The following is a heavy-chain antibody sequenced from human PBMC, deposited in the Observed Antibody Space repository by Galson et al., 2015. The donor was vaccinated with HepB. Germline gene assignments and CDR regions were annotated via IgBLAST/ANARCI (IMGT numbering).Heavy chain of an antibody. Sequence: SLRLSCAASAFSFSTYSMNWVRQAPGKGLEWVSSISYSSSYIYYADSVKGRFTISRDNAKNSLYLQMNSLRAEDTAVYYCAKMWVQFWLWGQDFHYYMDVWGKGTTVPFSS. CDR3: AKMWVQFWLWGQDFHYYMDV. CDR2: ISYSSSYI. CDR1: AFSFSTYS. J-gene: IGHJ6*03. V-gene: IGHV3-21*01. D-gene: IGHD5-18*01.